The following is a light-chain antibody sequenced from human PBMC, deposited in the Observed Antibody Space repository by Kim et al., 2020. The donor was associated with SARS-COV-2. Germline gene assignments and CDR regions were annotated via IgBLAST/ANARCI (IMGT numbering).Light chain of an antibody. CDR1: NIGSKN. V-gene: IGLV3-9*01. J-gene: IGLJ3*02. CDR3: QVWDSSTAWV. Sequence: SYELTQPLSVSVALGQTARITCGGNNIGSKNVHWYQQKPGQAPVLVIYRDSYRPSGIPERFSGSNSGNTATLTISRAQAGDEADYYCQVWDSSTAWVFGG. CDR2: RDS.